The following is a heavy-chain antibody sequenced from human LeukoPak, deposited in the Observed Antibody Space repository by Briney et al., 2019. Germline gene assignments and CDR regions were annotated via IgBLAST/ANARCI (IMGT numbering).Heavy chain of an antibody. V-gene: IGHV1-2*04. CDR3: ARDLGSSWPYYYYGMDV. D-gene: IGHD2-15*01. CDR2: INPNSGGT. Sequence: ASVKVSCKASGYTFTGYYMHWVRQAPGHGLEWMGWINPNSGGTNYAQKFQGWVTMTRDTSISTAYMELSRLRSDDTAAYYCARDLGSSWPYYYYGMDVWGQGTTVTVSS. CDR1: GYTFTGYY. J-gene: IGHJ6*02.